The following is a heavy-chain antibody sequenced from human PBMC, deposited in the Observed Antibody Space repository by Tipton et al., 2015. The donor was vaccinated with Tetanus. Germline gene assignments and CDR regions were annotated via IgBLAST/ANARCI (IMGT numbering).Heavy chain of an antibody. CDR1: GGSISSYY. V-gene: IGHV4-59*12. CDR3: ARDVVGATRGRFDP. Sequence: TLSLTCTVSGGSISSYYWSWIRQPPGKGLEWIGYIYYSGSTYYNPSLESRVTISVDTSKNQFSLKLSSVTAADTAVYYCARDVVGATRGRFDPWGQGTLVTVSS. J-gene: IGHJ5*02. D-gene: IGHD1-26*01. CDR2: IYYSGST.